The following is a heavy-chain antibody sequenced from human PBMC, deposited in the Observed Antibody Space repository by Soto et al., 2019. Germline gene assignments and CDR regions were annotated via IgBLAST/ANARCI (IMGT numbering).Heavy chain of an antibody. CDR3: ARGGYGNTTTCFGDAFDL. CDR1: GFTVSGNY. V-gene: IGHV3-66*01. D-gene: IGHD2-2*01. Sequence: EVQLVESGGGLVQPGGSLRLSCAASGFTVSGNYMAWVRQAPGKGLEWVSVIYSRGTTFNADSVKGRFTIARDNSEGTLYLEMNSLRAEDADIYYCARGGYGNTTTCFGDAFDLWGQGTMVTVSS. CDR2: IYSRGTT. J-gene: IGHJ3*01.